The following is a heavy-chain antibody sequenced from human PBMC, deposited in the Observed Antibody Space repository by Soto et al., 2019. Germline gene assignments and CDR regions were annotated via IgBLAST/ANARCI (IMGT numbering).Heavy chain of an antibody. CDR2: INPNSGGT. CDR1: GYTFTGYY. CDR3: ARALPTLAAAGHFEY. D-gene: IGHD6-13*01. V-gene: IGHV1-2*04. Sequence: ASVKVSCKASGYTFTGYYMHWVRQAPGQGLEWMGWINPNSGGTNYAQKFQGWVTMTRDTSISTAYMELSSVTAADTAVYYCARALPTLAAAGHFEYWGQGTLVTVSS. J-gene: IGHJ4*02.